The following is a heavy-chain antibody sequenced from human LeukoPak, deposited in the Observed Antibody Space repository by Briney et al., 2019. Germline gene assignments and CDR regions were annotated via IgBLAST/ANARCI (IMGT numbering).Heavy chain of an antibody. CDR1: GGSISSYY. CDR3: ARGVVPAARLDY. Sequence: SETLSLTCTVTGGSISSYYWSWIRQPPGKGLEWIGYIYYSGSTNYNPSLKSRVTISVDTSKNQFSLKLSSVTAADTAVYYCARGVVPAARLDYWGQGTLVTVSS. V-gene: IGHV4-59*12. CDR2: IYYSGST. J-gene: IGHJ4*02. D-gene: IGHD2-2*01.